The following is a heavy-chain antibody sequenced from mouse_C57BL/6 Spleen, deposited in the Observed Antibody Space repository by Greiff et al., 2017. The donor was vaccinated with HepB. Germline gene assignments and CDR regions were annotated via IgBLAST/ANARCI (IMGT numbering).Heavy chain of an antibody. CDR1: GYSFTSYY. V-gene: IGHV1-66*01. D-gene: IGHD2-3*01. CDR2: IYPGSGNT. CDR3: ARDDGYYGSSYYAMDY. J-gene: IGHJ4*01. Sequence: QVQLQQSGPELVKPGASVKISCKASGYSFTSYYIHWVKQRPGQGLEWIGWIYPGSGNTKYNEKFKGKATLTADTSSSTAYMQLSSLTSEDSAVYYCARDDGYYGSSYYAMDYWGQGTSVTVSS.